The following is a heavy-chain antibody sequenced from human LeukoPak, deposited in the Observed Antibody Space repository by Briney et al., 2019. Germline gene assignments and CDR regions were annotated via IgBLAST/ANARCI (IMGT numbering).Heavy chain of an antibody. Sequence: SSETLSLTCAVYGGSFSGYYWSWIRQPPGKGLEWIGEINHSGSTNYNPSLKNRVTISVDTSKNQFSLKLSSVTAANTAVYYCARGPYVWGSYRPSKDYYYMDVWGKGTTVTVSS. J-gene: IGHJ6*03. CDR3: ARGPYVWGSYRPSKDYYYMDV. CDR2: INHSGST. CDR1: GGSFSGYY. D-gene: IGHD3-16*02. V-gene: IGHV4-34*01.